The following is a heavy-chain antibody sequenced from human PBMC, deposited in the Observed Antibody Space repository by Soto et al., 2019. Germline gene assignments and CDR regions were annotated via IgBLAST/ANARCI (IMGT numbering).Heavy chain of an antibody. CDR2: IYYSGST. CDR3: ARGPDYYDSSGYHGWFDP. CDR1: GGSISSYY. D-gene: IGHD3-22*01. Sequence: SETLSLTCTVSGGSISSYYWSWIRQPPGKGLEWIGYIYYSGSTNYNPSLKSRVTISVDTSKNQFSLKLSSVTAADTAVYYCARGPDYYDSSGYHGWFDPWGQGTLVTVSS. V-gene: IGHV4-59*01. J-gene: IGHJ5*02.